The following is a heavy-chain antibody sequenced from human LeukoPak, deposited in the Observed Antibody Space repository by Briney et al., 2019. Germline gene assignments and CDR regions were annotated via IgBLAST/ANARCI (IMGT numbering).Heavy chain of an antibody. Sequence: GGSLRLSCAATGFTFSSYAMSWVRQAPGKGLEWVSAISGSGVSTYYADSVKGRFSFSRDNSKNTLYLQMNSLRAEDTAVYYCAKGPLIEVAGTTWDYWGQGTLVTVSS. CDR2: ISGSGVST. J-gene: IGHJ4*02. CDR3: AKGPLIEVAGTTWDY. V-gene: IGHV3-23*01. D-gene: IGHD6-19*01. CDR1: GFTFSSYA.